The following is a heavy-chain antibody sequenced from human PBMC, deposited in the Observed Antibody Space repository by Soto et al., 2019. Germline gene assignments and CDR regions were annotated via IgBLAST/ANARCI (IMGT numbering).Heavy chain of an antibody. CDR3: ASSKSGGSYYLAY. D-gene: IGHD1-26*01. CDR1: GGSISSTDW. V-gene: IGHV4-4*02. J-gene: IGHJ4*02. Sequence: QVQLQESGPGLVKPSGTLSLTCSVSGGSISSTDWWSWGRQPPGKGLEWMGAIYHGGSTNYNPPPQSRVTISVDRSKNQFSLKLTSVTAADTAVYYSASSKSGGSYYLAYWGQGPLVTVSS. CDR2: IYHGGST.